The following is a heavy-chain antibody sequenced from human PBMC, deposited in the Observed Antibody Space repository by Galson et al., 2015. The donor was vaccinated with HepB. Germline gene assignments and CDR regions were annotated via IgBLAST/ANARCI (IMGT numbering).Heavy chain of an antibody. CDR2: IRTQANSYAT. CDR1: GFTFSGSD. J-gene: IGHJ6*02. CDR3: TNGYLRYSDA. V-gene: IGHV3-73*01. Sequence: SLRLSCAASGFTFSGSDMHWVRQASGKGLEWIGRIRTQANSYATAYSASVKVRFTIARDDSKHTAYLQINSLKIEDTAVYYCTNGYLRYSDAWGQGTTVPVSS. D-gene: IGHD5-24*01.